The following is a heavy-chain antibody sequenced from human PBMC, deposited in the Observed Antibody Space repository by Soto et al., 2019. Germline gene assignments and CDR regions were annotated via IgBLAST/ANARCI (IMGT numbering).Heavy chain of an antibody. V-gene: IGHV1-46*03. CDR1: GYTFTSYY. D-gene: IGHD3-16*01. Sequence: ASVKVSCKASGYTFTSYYMHWVRQAPGQGLEWMGIINPSGGSTSYAQKFQGGVTMTRDTSTSTVYMELSSLRSEDTAVYYCARAPKGAGGDYWGQGTLVTVSS. CDR3: ARAPKGAGGDY. J-gene: IGHJ4*02. CDR2: INPSGGST.